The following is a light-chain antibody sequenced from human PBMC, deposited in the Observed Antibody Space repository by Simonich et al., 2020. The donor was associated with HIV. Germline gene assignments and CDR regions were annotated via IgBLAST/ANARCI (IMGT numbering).Light chain of an antibody. CDR2: DDS. CDR1: NIGSKS. CDR3: QVWDSSSDLNWV. V-gene: IGLV3-21*03. Sequence: SYVLTQSPSVSVAPGKTARITCGGNNIGSKSVQWYQQKPGQAPVLGVYDDSDRPSGIPRRFSGSNSGNTATLTISRVEAGDEADYCCQVWDSSSDLNWVFGGGTKLTVL. J-gene: IGLJ3*02.